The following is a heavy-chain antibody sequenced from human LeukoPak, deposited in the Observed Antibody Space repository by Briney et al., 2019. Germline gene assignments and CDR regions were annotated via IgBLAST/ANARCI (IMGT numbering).Heavy chain of an antibody. CDR3: ATESSSWTRFDY. V-gene: IGHV4-61*02. J-gene: IGHJ4*02. CDR2: IYTSGST. Sequence: SETLSLTCTVSGGSISSGSYYWSWIRQPAGKGLEWIGRIYTSGSTNYNPSLKSRVTISVDTSKNQFSLKLSSVTAADTAVYYCATESSSWTRFDYWGQGTLVTVSS. D-gene: IGHD6-13*01. CDR1: GGSISSGSYY.